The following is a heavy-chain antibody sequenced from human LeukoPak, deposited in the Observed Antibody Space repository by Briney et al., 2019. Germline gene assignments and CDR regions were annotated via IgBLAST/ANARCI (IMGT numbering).Heavy chain of an antibody. CDR2: IYHSGST. CDR3: GRGVGLAQGGAVDF. D-gene: IGHD3-16*01. Sequence: PSETLSLTCTVSGYSINSGFYWGWIRQPPGKGLEWIGSIYHSGSTHYKSSLKSRVTIPVDTSKNQLSLKLTSGTAADTAVYYCGRGVGLAQGGAVDFWGQGTLVTVSS. J-gene: IGHJ4*02. V-gene: IGHV4-38-2*02. CDR1: GYSINSGFY.